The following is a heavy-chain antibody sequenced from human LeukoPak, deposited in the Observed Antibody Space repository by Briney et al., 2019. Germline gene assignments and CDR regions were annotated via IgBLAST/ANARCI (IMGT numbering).Heavy chain of an antibody. V-gene: IGHV3-48*01. CDR3: ARGQYSSSSTGFDY. D-gene: IGHD6-6*01. CDR2: ISSSSSTI. Sequence: GGSLRLSCAASGFTFSSYSMNWVRQAPGKGLEWVSYISSSSSTIYYADSVKGRFTISRDNAKNSLYLQTNSLRAEDTAVYYCARGQYSSSSTGFDYWGQGTLVTVSS. J-gene: IGHJ4*02. CDR1: GFTFSSYS.